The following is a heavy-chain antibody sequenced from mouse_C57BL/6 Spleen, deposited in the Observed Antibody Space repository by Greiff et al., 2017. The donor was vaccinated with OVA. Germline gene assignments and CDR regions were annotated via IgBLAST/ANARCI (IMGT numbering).Heavy chain of an antibody. J-gene: IGHJ2*01. CDR2: IHPNSGST. D-gene: IGHD2-1*01. Sequence: QVQLQQPGAELVKPGASVKLSCKASGYTFTSYWMHWVKQRPGQGLEWIGMIHPNSGSTNYNEKFKSKATLTVDKSSSTAYMQLSSLTSEDSAVYYCARGIYYGNYVYYCDYGGQGTTLTVSS. V-gene: IGHV1-64*01. CDR1: GYTFTSYW. CDR3: ARGIYYGNYVYYCDY.